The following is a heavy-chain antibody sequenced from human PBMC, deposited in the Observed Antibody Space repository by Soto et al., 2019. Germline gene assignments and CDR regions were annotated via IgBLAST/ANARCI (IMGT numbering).Heavy chain of an antibody. V-gene: IGHV4-4*07. CDR2: IYTSGST. D-gene: IGHD3-22*01. CDR1: GGSISSYY. Sequence: SETLSLTCTVSGGSISSYYWSWIRQPAGKGLEWIGRIYTSGSTNYNPSLKSRVTMSVDTSKNQFSLKLSSVTAADTAVYYCARNRVPLSDDYESTGYDGAFDVWSQGTMVTVS. CDR3: ARNRVPLSDDYESTGYDGAFDV. J-gene: IGHJ3*01.